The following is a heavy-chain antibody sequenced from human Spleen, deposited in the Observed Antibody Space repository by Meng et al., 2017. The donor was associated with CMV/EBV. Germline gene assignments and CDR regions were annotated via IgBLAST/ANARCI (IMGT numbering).Heavy chain of an antibody. D-gene: IGHD6-19*01. V-gene: IGHV1-69*10. CDR1: LSSDA. CDR2: IIPTLNIP. Sequence: LSSDALSWGRQAPGQGLEWMGGIIPTLNIPNYAQKFQGRVTITADKSTSTAYMELNTLTSEDTAVYFCARGGKVRSIAVTGSGRWFDPWGQGTLVTVSS. CDR3: ARGGKVRSIAVTGSGRWFDP. J-gene: IGHJ5*02.